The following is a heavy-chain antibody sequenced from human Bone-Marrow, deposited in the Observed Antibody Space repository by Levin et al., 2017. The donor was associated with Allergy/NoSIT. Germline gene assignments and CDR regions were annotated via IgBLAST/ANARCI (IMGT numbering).Heavy chain of an antibody. CDR2: INTNTGNP. CDR1: GYTFTSYA. Sequence: GESLKISCKASGYTFTSYAMNWVRQAPGQGLEWMGWINTNTGNPTYAQGFTGRFVFSLDTSVSTAYLQISSLKAEDTAVYYCARGQQLLKQMVDYWGQGTLVTVSS. J-gene: IGHJ4*02. CDR3: ARGQQLLKQMVDY. D-gene: IGHD6-13*01. V-gene: IGHV7-4-1*02.